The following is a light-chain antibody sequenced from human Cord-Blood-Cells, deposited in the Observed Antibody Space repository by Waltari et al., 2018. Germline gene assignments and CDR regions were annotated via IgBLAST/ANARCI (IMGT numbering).Light chain of an antibody. V-gene: IGLV4-69*01. J-gene: IGLJ3*02. CDR1: RGHSSYA. Sequence: QLALTQSPSASASLGAPVKLTCTLSRGHSSYAIPLHPQQPEKGPRYLMKLNSDGSHSKGDGIPDRFSGSSSGAERYLTISSLQSEDEADYYCQTWGTGFWVFGGGTKLTVL. CDR3: QTWGTGFWV. CDR2: LNSDGSH.